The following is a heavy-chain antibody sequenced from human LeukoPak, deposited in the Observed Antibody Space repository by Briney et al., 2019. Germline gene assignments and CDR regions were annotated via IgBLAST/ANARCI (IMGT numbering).Heavy chain of an antibody. CDR3: ARKGAGRDYYYGMDV. J-gene: IGHJ6*02. CDR2: INHSGST. CDR1: GGSFGGYY. V-gene: IGHV4-34*01. D-gene: IGHD6-13*01. Sequence: KASETLSLTCAVYGGSFGGYYWSWIRQPPGKGLEWIGEINHSGSTNYNPSLKSRVTISVDTSKNQFSLKLSSVTAADTAVYYCARKGAGRDYYYGMDVWGQGTTVTVSS.